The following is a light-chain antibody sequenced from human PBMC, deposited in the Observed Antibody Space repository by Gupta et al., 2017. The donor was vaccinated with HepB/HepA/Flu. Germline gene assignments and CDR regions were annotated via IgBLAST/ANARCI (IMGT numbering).Light chain of an antibody. CDR1: SSDVGRYNY. CDR2: DVS. J-gene: IGLJ2*01. Sequence: QSALTQPASVSGSPEQSITISCTGTSSDVGRYNYVSWYQQHPGKAPNVMIYDVSNRPSGVSNRFSGSKSGNTASLTISGLQAEDEADYYCSSYTSSSTVVFGGGTKLTVL. CDR3: SSYTSSSTVV. V-gene: IGLV2-14*03.